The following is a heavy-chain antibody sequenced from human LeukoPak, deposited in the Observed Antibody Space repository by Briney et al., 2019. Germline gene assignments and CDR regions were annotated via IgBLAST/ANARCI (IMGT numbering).Heavy chain of an antibody. CDR3: ARDGHYVWFDP. D-gene: IGHD4-17*01. V-gene: IGHV4-59*12. CDR2: IYYSGST. Sequence: PSETLSLTCTVSGDSINSYYWSWIRQPPGKGLEWIGYIYYSGSTNYNPSLKSRVTISADTSKNQVSLKLTSVTAADTALYYCARDGHYVWFDPWGQGTLVTVSS. CDR1: GDSINSYY. J-gene: IGHJ5*02.